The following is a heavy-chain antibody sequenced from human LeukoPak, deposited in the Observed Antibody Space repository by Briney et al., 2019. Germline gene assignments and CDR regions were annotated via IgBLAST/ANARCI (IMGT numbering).Heavy chain of an antibody. CDR2: IYTNGST. D-gene: IGHD1-26*01. V-gene: IGHV4-59*10. CDR3: VRMERLYYDAREDAFDI. CDR1: GGSFSGYY. J-gene: IGHJ3*02. Sequence: SETLSLTCAVYGGSFSGYYWTWIRQSAGKGLEWIGRIYTNGSTNYNPSVKSRLTISKDTSKNQFSLKLTSVTAADSAVYYCVRMERLYYDAREDAFDIWGQGTMVTVSS.